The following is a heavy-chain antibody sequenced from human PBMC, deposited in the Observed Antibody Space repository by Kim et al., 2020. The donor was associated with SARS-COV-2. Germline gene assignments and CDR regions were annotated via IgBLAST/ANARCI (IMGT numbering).Heavy chain of an antibody. Sequence: GSLRLSCAASGFTFSNYWMHWVRQAPGKGLVWVSRINSDGSSISYADSVKGRFTISRDNAKNTLYLQINSLRVDDTAVYYCVRLAPGDWGQGSLVTVSS. CDR1: GFTFSNYW. D-gene: IGHD3-10*01. J-gene: IGHJ4*02. V-gene: IGHV3-74*01. CDR2: INSDGSSI. CDR3: VRLAPGD.